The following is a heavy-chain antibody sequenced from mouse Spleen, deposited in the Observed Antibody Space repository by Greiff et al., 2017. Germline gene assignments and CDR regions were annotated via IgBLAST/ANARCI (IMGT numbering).Heavy chain of an antibody. D-gene: IGHD1-1*01. CDR2: ISSGGSYT. V-gene: IGHV5-6*01. J-gene: IGHJ4*01. Sequence: EVMLVESGGDLVKPGGSLKLSCAASGFTFSSYGMSWVRQTPDKRLEWVATISSGGSYTYYPDSVKGRFTISRDNAKNTLYLQMSSLKSEDTAMYYCARSIPITTVVATWAHYAMDYWGQGTSVTVSS. CDR1: GFTFSSYG. CDR3: ARSIPITTVVATWAHYAMDY.